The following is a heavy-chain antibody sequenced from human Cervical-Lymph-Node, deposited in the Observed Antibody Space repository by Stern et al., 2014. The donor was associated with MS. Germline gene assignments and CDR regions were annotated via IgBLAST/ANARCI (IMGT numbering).Heavy chain of an antibody. CDR3: ARGYYDFWSGSNDAFDI. CDR1: GYTFTSYG. V-gene: IGHV1-18*01. Sequence: VQLVQSGAEVKKPGASVKVSCKASGYTFTSYGISWVRQAPGQGLEWMGWVSAYNGNTNYAQKLQGRVTMTTDTSTSTAYMELRSLRSDDTAVYYCARGYYDFWSGSNDAFDIWGQGTMVTVSS. D-gene: IGHD3-3*01. J-gene: IGHJ3*02. CDR2: VSAYNGNT.